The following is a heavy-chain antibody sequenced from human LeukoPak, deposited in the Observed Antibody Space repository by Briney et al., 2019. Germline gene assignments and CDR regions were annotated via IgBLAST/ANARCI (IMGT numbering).Heavy chain of an antibody. V-gene: IGHV4-59*08. D-gene: IGHD2-2*01. CDR3: VRLDCSSTSCPFDY. J-gene: IGHJ4*02. CDR1: GGSISSYY. CDR2: IYYSGST. Sequence: PSETLSLTCTVSGGSISSYYWSWIRQPPGKGLEWIGYIYYSGSTNYNPSLKSRVTISVDTSKNQFSLELSSVTAADTAVYYCVRLDCSSTSCPFDYWGQGTLVTVSS.